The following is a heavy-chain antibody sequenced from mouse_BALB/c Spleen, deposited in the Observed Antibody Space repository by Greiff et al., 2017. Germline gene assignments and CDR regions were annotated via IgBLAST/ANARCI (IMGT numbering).Heavy chain of an antibody. V-gene: IGHV5-4*02. CDR1: GFTFSDYY. CDR3: AREGYYGSRTGFAY. Sequence: DVKLVESGGGLVKPGGSLKLSCAASGFTFSDYYMYWVRQTPEKRLEWVATISDGGSYTYYPDSVKGRFTISRDNAKNNLYLQMSSLKSEDTAMYYCAREGYYGSRTGFAYWGQGTLVTVSA. J-gene: IGHJ3*01. CDR2: ISDGGSYT. D-gene: IGHD1-1*01.